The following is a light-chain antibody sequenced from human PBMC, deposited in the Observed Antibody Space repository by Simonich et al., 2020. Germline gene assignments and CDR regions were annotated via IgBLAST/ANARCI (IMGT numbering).Light chain of an antibody. CDR3: QQYYSTPYT. CDR1: QSVLYSSNNKNY. Sequence: DIVMTQSPDSLAVSLGERATINCKSSQSVLYSSNNKNYLAWYQQKPGQPPKLLIYWASTRDSGVPDPFSGSGSGTDFTLTISSLPAEDVAVYYCQQYYSTPYTFGQGTKLEIK. V-gene: IGKV4-1*01. J-gene: IGKJ2*01. CDR2: WAS.